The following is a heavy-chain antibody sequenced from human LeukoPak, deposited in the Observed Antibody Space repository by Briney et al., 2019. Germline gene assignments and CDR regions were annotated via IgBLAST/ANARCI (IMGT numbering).Heavy chain of an antibody. V-gene: IGHV3-11*06. CDR2: ISSSSSYI. Sequence: PGGSLRLSCAASGFTFRDYYMSWIRQAPGKGLEWVSSISSSSSYIYYADSVKGRFTISRDNAKNSLYLQMNSLRAEDTAVYYCARHYYDSSGYTPGWFDPWGQGTLVTVSS. J-gene: IGHJ5*02. CDR3: ARHYYDSSGYTPGWFDP. D-gene: IGHD3-22*01. CDR1: GFTFRDYY.